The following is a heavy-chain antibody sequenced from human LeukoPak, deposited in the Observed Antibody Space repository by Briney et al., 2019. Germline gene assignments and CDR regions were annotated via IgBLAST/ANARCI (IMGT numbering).Heavy chain of an antibody. CDR1: GFTFSSYA. V-gene: IGHV3-23*03. Sequence: PGGSLRLSCAASGFTFSSYAMSWVRQAPGQGLEWVSVIYSGGSTYYADSVKGRFTVSRDNSKNSLYLQMNNLRAEDTAVYYCAKVLRGDYVWGSYRPDLYYFDYWGQGTLVTVSS. CDR3: AKVLRGDYVWGSYRPDLYYFDY. CDR2: IYSGGST. J-gene: IGHJ4*02. D-gene: IGHD3-16*02.